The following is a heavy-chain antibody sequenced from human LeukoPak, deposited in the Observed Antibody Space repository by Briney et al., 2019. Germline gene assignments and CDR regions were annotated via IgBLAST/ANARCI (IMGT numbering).Heavy chain of an antibody. CDR1: NGSISGHY. Sequence: SETLSLTCYVSNGSISGHYWGWIRQPPGKGLEWIGYISYTGSTSYTPSLKSRVTIFLETPRNQFSLEVSSVIAADTAVYYCARLQSANHDNGYYTGGFYYMDVWGKGTTVTVSS. CDR3: ARLQSANHDNGYYTGGFYYMDV. D-gene: IGHD4-17*01. CDR2: ISYTGST. V-gene: IGHV4-59*08. J-gene: IGHJ6*03.